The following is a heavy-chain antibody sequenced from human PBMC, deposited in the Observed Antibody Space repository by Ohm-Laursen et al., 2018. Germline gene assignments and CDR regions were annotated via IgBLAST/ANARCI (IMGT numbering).Heavy chain of an antibody. Sequence: GSLRLSCSASGFTFSSYAMSWVRQAPGKGLEWVSAISGSGGSTYYADSVKGRFTISRDNSKNTLYLQMNSLRAEDTAVYYCAKNRVGANRTITGWGQGTLVTVSS. CDR3: AKNRVGANRTITG. CDR1: GFTFSSYA. V-gene: IGHV3-23*01. J-gene: IGHJ4*02. D-gene: IGHD1-26*01. CDR2: ISGSGGST.